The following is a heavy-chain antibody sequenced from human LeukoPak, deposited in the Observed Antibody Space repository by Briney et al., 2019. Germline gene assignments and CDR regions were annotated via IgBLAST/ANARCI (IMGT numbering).Heavy chain of an antibody. CDR3: ARVPKRTYAFDI. Sequence: GGSLRLSCAASGFTFSSYGMHWVRQAPGKGLEWVAFIRYDGSNKYYADSVKGRFTISRDNSKNTLYLQMNSLRSEDTAVYYCARVPKRTYAFDIWGQGTMVTVSS. CDR1: GFTFSSYG. D-gene: IGHD3/OR15-3a*01. CDR2: IRYDGSNK. V-gene: IGHV3-30*02. J-gene: IGHJ3*02.